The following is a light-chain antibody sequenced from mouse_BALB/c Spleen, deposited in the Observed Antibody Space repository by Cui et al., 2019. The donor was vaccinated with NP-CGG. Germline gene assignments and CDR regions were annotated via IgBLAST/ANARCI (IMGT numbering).Light chain of an antibody. CDR2: GTN. CDR1: TGTVTTTNY. J-gene: IGLJ1*01. CDR3: ALWYSNHWV. V-gene: IGLV1*01. Sequence: HAVVNQESALTTSPGETVTLTCRSSTGTVTTTNYANWVQEKPDHLFTGLIGGTNNRAPGVPARFSGSLIGDKAALTITGAQTDDEAIYFCALWYSNHWVFGGGTKLTVL.